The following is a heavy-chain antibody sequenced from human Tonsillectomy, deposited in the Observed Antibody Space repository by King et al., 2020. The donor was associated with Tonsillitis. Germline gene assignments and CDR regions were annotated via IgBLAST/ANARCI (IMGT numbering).Heavy chain of an antibody. CDR3: ARDVGWFGERPPDY. Sequence: VQLVESGGGVVQPGRSLRLSCAASGFTFSTYGMHWVRQAPGKGLDWVAVIWYDASNKYYADSVKGRFTISRNNSKNTLYLQMNSLGAEDTAVYYCARDVGWFGERPPDYWGQGTLVTVSS. D-gene: IGHD3-10*01. CDR2: IWYDASNK. V-gene: IGHV3-33*08. CDR1: GFTFSTYG. J-gene: IGHJ4*02.